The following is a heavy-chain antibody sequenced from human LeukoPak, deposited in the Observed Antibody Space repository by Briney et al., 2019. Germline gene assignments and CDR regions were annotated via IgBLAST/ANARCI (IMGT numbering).Heavy chain of an antibody. J-gene: IGHJ4*02. D-gene: IGHD4-11*01. V-gene: IGHV1-18*01. Sequence: ASVKVSCKASGYTFTSYGISWVRQAPGQGLEWMGWISAYNVNTNDALKLQGRVTMTTDTSTTTAYMELRSLRSDDTAVYYCARVPVSGPGARFDYWGQGTLVTVSS. CDR1: GYTFTSYG. CDR2: ISAYNVNT. CDR3: ARVPVSGPGARFDY.